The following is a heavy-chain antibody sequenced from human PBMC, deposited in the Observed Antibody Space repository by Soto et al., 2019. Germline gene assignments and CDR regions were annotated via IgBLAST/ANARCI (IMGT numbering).Heavy chain of an antibody. CDR3: ARAVYCTTANCWDDFHYYNIDV. CDR2: IYFSGST. D-gene: IGHD2-2*01. J-gene: IGHJ6*02. V-gene: IGHV4-31*03. CDR1: GGSIRSSSHY. Sequence: QVQLQESGPGLVEPSQTLSLTCTVSGGSIRSSSHYWSWLRQHPGTGLEWIGFIYFSGSTFYNPSLKSRVTISLDPSRNQFSLKLTSVTAADSAMYFCARAVYCTTANCWDDFHYYNIDVWGQGTAVTVSS.